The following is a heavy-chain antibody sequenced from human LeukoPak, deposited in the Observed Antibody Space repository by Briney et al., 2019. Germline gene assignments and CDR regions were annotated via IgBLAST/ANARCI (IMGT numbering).Heavy chain of an antibody. CDR2: INPSGGST. D-gene: IGHD5/OR15-5a*01. V-gene: IGHV1-46*01. CDR1: GYTFTSYY. J-gene: IGHJ6*02. CDR3: ARDRADQSTISFYYYGMDV. Sequence: GASVNVSCTASGYTFTSYYMHWVRQAPGQGLEWMGIINPSGGSTSYAQKFQGRVTMTRDTSTSTVYMELSSLRSEDTAVYYCARDRADQSTISFYYYGMDVWGQGTTVTVSS.